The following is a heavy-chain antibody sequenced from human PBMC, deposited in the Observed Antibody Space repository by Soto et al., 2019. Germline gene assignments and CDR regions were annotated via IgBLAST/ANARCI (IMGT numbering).Heavy chain of an antibody. CDR2: IWYDGSNK. V-gene: IGHV3-33*01. CDR1: GFTFSSYG. CDR3: AREPLYTVTPQKGRGVGFSYYYGMDV. Sequence: GGSLRLSCAASGFTFSSYGMHWVRQAPGKGLEWVAVIWYDGSNKYYADSVKGRFTISRDNSKNTLYLQMNSLRAEDTAVYYCAREPLYTVTPQKGRGVGFSYYYGMDVWGQGTTVTVSS. D-gene: IGHD4-4*01. J-gene: IGHJ6*02.